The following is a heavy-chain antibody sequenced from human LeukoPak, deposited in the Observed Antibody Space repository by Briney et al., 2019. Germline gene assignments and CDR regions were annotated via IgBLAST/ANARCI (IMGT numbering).Heavy chain of an antibody. Sequence: PGGSLRLSCAASGFTFSSYDMGWVRQAPGKGLEWVSATSDSGTRTYYADSVKGRFTISRDNFKNTLYLQMNSLRAGDTAVYYCAKDSRRTSGWYYFDYWGQGTLVTLSS. D-gene: IGHD6-19*01. J-gene: IGHJ4*02. CDR3: AKDSRRTSGWYYFDY. CDR1: GFTFSSYD. V-gene: IGHV3-23*01. CDR2: TSDSGTRT.